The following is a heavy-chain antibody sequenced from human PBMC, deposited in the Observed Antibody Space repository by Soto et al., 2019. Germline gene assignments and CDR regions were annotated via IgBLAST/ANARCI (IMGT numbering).Heavy chain of an antibody. CDR1: GFTFSTYW. CDR2: IYSGGGT. J-gene: IGHJ4*02. V-gene: IGHV3-53*01. Sequence: GGSLRLSCAASGFTFSTYWMHWIRQVPGKGLEWVSLIYSGGGTNYADAVKSRFTISRDNSRNTLYLQMDSLRADDSVVYYCVTLSVGGSGTNYDSFHYMGQGTLVTVYS. CDR3: VTLSVGGSGTNYDSFHY. D-gene: IGHD3-16*01.